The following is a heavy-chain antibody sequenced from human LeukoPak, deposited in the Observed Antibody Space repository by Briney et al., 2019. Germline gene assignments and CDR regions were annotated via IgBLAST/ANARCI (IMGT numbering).Heavy chain of an antibody. CDR3: ARSDGYGLVGI. CDR2: IYSSGST. V-gene: IGHV4-39*07. J-gene: IGHJ3*02. CDR1: GASINSGSNY. D-gene: IGHD5-18*01. Sequence: RPSETLSLTCRVSGASINSGSNYWGWIRQPPGKTLEWIGSIYSSGSTYYNPSLKSRVIIMIDTPKNHFSLTLSSVTAADTAVYYCARSDGYGLVGIWGQGTTVTVSS.